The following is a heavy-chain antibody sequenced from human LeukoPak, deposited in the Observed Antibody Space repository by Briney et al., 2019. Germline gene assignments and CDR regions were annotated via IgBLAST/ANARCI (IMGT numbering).Heavy chain of an antibody. Sequence: GGSLRLSCAASGFTFSSYAISWVRQAPGKGLEWVSAISGSGGSTYYADSVKGRFTISRDNSKNTLYLQMNSLRAEDTAVYYCAKIQDSSGWPDYWGQGTLVTVSS. CDR3: AKIQDSSGWPDY. J-gene: IGHJ4*02. CDR1: GFTFSSYA. CDR2: ISGSGGST. D-gene: IGHD6-19*01. V-gene: IGHV3-23*01.